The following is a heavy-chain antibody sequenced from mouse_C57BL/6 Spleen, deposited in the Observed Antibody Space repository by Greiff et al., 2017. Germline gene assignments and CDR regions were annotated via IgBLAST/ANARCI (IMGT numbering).Heavy chain of an antibody. J-gene: IGHJ1*03. V-gene: IGHV2-2*01. CDR2: IWSGGST. CDR1: GFSLTSYG. CDR3: ARDDSRYFDV. D-gene: IGHD2-4*01. Sequence: QVQLQQSGPGLVQPSQSLSITCTVSGFSLTSYGVHWVRQSPGKGLEWLGVIWSGGSTDYNAAFISSLSISKDNSKSQVFFKMNSLQADDTAIYYCARDDSRYFDVWGTGTTVTVSS.